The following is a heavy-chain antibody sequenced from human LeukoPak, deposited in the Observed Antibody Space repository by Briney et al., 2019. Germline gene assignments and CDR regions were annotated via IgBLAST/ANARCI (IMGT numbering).Heavy chain of an antibody. J-gene: IGHJ6*02. CDR2: ISSSSSYI. CDR3: AKNVDTAMVRWYYYYGMDV. CDR1: GFTFSSYS. Sequence: GGSLRLSCAASGFTFSSYSMNWVRQAPGKGLEWVSSISSSSSYIYYADSVKGRFTIPRDNAKNSLYLQMNSLRAEDTAVYYCAKNVDTAMVRWYYYYGMDVWGQGTTVTVSS. V-gene: IGHV3-21*01. D-gene: IGHD5-18*01.